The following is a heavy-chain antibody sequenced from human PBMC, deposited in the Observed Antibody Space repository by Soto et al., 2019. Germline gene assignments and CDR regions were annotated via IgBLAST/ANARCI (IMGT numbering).Heavy chain of an antibody. CDR3: ARGRYGDY. Sequence: QVHLVQSGAEVKKPGASVKVSCKGSGYAFTTYGITWVRQAPGQGLEWVGWTSAHNGNTNYAQKLQGRVTVTRDTSTSTAYMELRSLISDDTAVYYCARGRYGDYWGQGALVTVSS. CDR1: GYAFTTYG. J-gene: IGHJ4*02. CDR2: TSAHNGNT. D-gene: IGHD1-1*01. V-gene: IGHV1-18*01.